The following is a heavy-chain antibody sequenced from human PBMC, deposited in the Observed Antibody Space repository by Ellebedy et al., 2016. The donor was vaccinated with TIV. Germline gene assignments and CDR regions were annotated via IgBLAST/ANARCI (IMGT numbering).Heavy chain of an antibody. D-gene: IGHD1-14*01. Sequence: SETLSLXXNVSGASIARTSYYWSWIRQPPGKGLEWIASIYYSGTTHSNPSLRSRVTISVDTSKNHFSLKVAAMTAADTAVYYCARGEDRAKIGYWGQGILVTVSS. CDR1: GASIARTSYY. CDR2: IYYSGTT. V-gene: IGHV4-39*02. CDR3: ARGEDRAKIGY. J-gene: IGHJ4*02.